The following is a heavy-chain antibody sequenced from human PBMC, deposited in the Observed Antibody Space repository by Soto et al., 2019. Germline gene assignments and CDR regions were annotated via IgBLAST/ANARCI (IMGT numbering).Heavy chain of an antibody. CDR2: IGSRGESYAT. V-gene: IGHV3-73*01. Sequence: PGGSLRLSCAASGFTFGASALQWVRQASGKGLEWLGRIGSRGESYATTYDVSVKGRFTISRDNSKNTLYLQMNNLRAEDTALYYCAKGDNFDFWGTFNCFDPWGQRALVTVSS. CDR1: GFTFGASA. CDR3: AKGDNFDFWGTFNCFDP. J-gene: IGHJ5*02. D-gene: IGHD3-3*01.